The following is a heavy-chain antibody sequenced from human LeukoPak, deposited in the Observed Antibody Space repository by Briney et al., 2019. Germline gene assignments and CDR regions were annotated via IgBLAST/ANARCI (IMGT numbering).Heavy chain of an antibody. CDR2: ISGSGGNT. J-gene: IGHJ6*02. V-gene: IGHV3-23*01. CDR1: GFTFSTDV. D-gene: IGHD3-10*01. CDR3: AKVSGRIQIWPQPFGDGMDV. Sequence: GGSLRLSCAASGFTFSTDVMSWVRQAPGKGLECVSAISGSGGNTYYADSVRGRFTISRDNSKNMLYLQMNSLRAEDTAVYYCAKVSGRIQIWPQPFGDGMDVWGQGTTVTVSS.